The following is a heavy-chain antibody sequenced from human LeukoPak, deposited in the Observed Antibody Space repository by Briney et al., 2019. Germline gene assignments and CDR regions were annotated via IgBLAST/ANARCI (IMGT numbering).Heavy chain of an antibody. CDR2: IKAGNGDT. J-gene: IGHJ4*02. CDR1: GYSFTNYV. D-gene: IGHD2-21*01. CDR3: ARDDCGDTCYPGGY. V-gene: IGHV1-3*01. Sequence: GASVKISCKASGYSFTNYVVHWVRQAPGQRPEWMGWIKAGNGDTKYSPNFQDGVTITRDISANTVYVELSSLTSEDTALYYCARDDCGDTCYPGGYWGQGTLVTVSS.